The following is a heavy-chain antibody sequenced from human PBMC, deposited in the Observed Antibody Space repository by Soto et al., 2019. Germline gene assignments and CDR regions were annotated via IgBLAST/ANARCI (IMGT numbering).Heavy chain of an antibody. CDR2: IYDSVNT. D-gene: IGHD3-9*01. J-gene: IGHJ4*02. Sequence: QVQLQESGPGLVKPSQTLSLTCTVSGDSLSSGGHYWSWIRQHPGKGLEWIGHIYDSVNTYYSPSGRSQVTISANMTKNQFSLNLRSVTAADTAVYYCARVDHRGYFAILTDYWGQGTQVNVSS. CDR3: ARVDHRGYFAILTDY. V-gene: IGHV4-31*01. CDR1: GDSLSSGGHY.